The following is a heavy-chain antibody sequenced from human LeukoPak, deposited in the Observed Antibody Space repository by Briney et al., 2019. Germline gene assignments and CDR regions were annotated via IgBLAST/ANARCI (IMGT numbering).Heavy chain of an antibody. Sequence: ASVKVSCKASGGTFSSYAISWVRQAPGQGLEWMGGIIPIFGTANYAQKFQGRVTITADESTSTAYMELSSLRSEDTAVYYCASNGYLVVPAAPYYYYYMDAWGKGTTVTVSS. CDR3: ASNGYLVVPAAPYYYYYMDA. CDR1: GGTFSSYA. V-gene: IGHV1-69*13. D-gene: IGHD2-2*01. J-gene: IGHJ6*03. CDR2: IIPIFGTA.